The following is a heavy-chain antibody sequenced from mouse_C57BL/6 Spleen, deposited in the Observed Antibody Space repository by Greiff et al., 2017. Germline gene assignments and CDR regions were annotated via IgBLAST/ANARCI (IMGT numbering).Heavy chain of an antibody. Sequence: EVQVVESGGGLVQPGGSMKLSCAASGFTFSDAWMDWVRQSPEKGLEWVAEIRNKANNHATYYAESVKGRFTISRDDSKSSVYLQMNSLRAEDTGIYYCTRRANWSFDYWGQGTTLTVSS. J-gene: IGHJ2*01. D-gene: IGHD4-1*01. CDR3: TRRANWSFDY. V-gene: IGHV6-6*01. CDR1: GFTFSDAW. CDR2: IRNKANNHAT.